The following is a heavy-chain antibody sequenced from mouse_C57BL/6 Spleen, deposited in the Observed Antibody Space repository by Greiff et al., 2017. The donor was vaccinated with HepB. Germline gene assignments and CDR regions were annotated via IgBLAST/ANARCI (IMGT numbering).Heavy chain of an antibody. D-gene: IGHD1-1*01. J-gene: IGHJ2*01. CDR2: IYPRSGNT. CDR1: GYTFTSYG. Sequence: QVQLQQPGAELVKPGASVKLSCKASGYTFTSYGISWVKQRTGQGLEWIGEIYPRSGNTYYNEKFKGKATLTADKSSSTAYMELRSLSSEDSAVYFCASRYGSSYDYFDYWGQGTTLTVSS. V-gene: IGHV1-81*01. CDR3: ASRYGSSYDYFDY.